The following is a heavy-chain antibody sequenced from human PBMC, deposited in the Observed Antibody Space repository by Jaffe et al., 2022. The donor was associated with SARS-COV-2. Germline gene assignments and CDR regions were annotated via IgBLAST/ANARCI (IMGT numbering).Heavy chain of an antibody. V-gene: IGHV3-30*04. D-gene: IGHD3-10*01. CDR1: GFTFSTYS. J-gene: IGHJ3*02. CDR2: ISYDGSVK. CDR3: ARTIRQDMVRGLISSFDI. Sequence: QVQLVESGGGVVQPGRSLRLSCAASGFTFSTYSMYWVRQAPGKGLEWVAVISYDGSVKYHADSVKGRFTISRDNSKNTLYLHMNSLRAEDTAVYYCARTIRQDMVRGLISSFDIWGQGTMVTVSS.